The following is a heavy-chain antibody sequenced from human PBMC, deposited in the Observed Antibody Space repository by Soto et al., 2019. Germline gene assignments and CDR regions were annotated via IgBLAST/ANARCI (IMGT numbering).Heavy chain of an antibody. V-gene: IGHV3-30-3*01. CDR3: ARDDYSSTGRNSGFDY. D-gene: IGHD3-22*01. CDR1: GFTFRNYA. CDR2: ISYDGSNQ. Sequence: HPGGSLRLSCAASGFTFRNYAMHWARQVRQAPGKGLEWVAVISYDGSNQFYADSVKGRFTISRDDSKNTLYLQMNSLRADDTAVYYCARDDYSSTGRNSGFDYWGQGTLVTVSS. J-gene: IGHJ4*02.